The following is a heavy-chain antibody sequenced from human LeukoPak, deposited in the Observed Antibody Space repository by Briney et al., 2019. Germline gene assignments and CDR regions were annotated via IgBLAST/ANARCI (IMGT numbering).Heavy chain of an antibody. CDR2: IYHTGNS. D-gene: IGHD1/OR15-1a*01. V-gene: IGHV4-39*01. Sequence: SETLSLTCTVSGGSISSSSHHWAWIRQPPGKGLEWIASIYHTGNSYYNPSPRSRLTISVDSSKDQFSLRLSSVTAADTAVYYCSREHYSTSDYWGQGILVTVSS. CDR1: GGSISSSSHH. J-gene: IGHJ4*02. CDR3: SREHYSTSDY.